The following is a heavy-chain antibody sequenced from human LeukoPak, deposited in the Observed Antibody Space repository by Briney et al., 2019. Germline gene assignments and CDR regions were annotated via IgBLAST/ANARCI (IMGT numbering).Heavy chain of an antibody. D-gene: IGHD2-2*01. J-gene: IGHJ4*02. CDR2: ISGSGDSA. Sequence: PGGSLRLSCAASGFIFNNHAMSWVRQAPGKGLEWVSAISGSGDSAYYADSVKGRITISRDNSKNTLYLQMNSLRGEDTAIYHCAKDLSQSSTSWDYWGQGTLVTVSS. V-gene: IGHV3-23*01. CDR1: GFIFNNHA. CDR3: AKDLSQSSTSWDY.